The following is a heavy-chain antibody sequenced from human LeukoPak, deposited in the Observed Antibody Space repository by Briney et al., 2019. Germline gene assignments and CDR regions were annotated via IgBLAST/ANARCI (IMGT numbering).Heavy chain of an antibody. D-gene: IGHD2-2*02. CDR2: IRYDGSNK. V-gene: IGHV3-30*02. CDR3: AKARSIAVVVPAAIGD. J-gene: IGHJ4*02. CDR1: GFTFSSYG. Sequence: GGSLRLSCAASGFTFSSYGMHWVRQAPGKGLEWVAFIRYDGSNKYYADSVKGRFTISRDNSKNTLYLQMNSLRAEDTAVYYCAKARSIAVVVPAAIGDWGQGTLVTVSS.